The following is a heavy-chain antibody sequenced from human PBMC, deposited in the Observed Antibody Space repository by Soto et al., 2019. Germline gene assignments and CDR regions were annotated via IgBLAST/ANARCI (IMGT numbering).Heavy chain of an antibody. CDR2: VYYTGNT. Sequence: SETLSHTYTVRGGSISTSSWNWIRQAPGKGLEWIGCVYYTGNTNYNPSLKSRVTMSLDTSKNQFSLKLSSVTAADTAVYYCARRVQTNKVITQDNWFAPRGQGTRVT. V-gene: IGHV4-59*08. J-gene: IGHJ5*02. D-gene: IGHD3-10*01. CDR1: GGSISTSS. CDR3: ARRVQTNKVITQDNWFAP.